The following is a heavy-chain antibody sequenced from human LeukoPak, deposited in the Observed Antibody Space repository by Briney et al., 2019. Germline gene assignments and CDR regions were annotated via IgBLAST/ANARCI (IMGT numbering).Heavy chain of an antibody. J-gene: IGHJ6*03. CDR2: IIPIFGTA. Sequence: GASVKVSCKASGGTFSSYAISWVRQAPGQGLEWMGGIIPIFGTANYAQKFQGRVTITADESTSTAYMELSSLRSEDTAVYYCARVLEWYGGKDYMDVWGKGTTVTISS. V-gene: IGHV1-69*13. D-gene: IGHD4-23*01. CDR3: ARVLEWYGGKDYMDV. CDR1: GGTFSSYA.